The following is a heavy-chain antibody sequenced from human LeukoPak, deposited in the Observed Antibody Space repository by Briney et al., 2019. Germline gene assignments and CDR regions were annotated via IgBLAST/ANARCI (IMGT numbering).Heavy chain of an antibody. CDR2: IKHDGSVQ. V-gene: IGHV3-7*01. Sequence: GGSLRLSCAASGFTFSSYWMSWVRQAPGKGLEWVANIKHDGSVQYCVDSVKGRFTISRDNAKNSLYLQMNSLRAEDTAVYYCARDSGNYLDAFDIWGQGTMVTVSS. CDR3: ARDSGNYLDAFDI. J-gene: IGHJ3*02. D-gene: IGHD1-7*01. CDR1: GFTFSSYW.